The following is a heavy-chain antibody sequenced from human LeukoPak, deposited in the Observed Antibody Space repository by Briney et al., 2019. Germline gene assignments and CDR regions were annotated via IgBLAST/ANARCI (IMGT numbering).Heavy chain of an antibody. V-gene: IGHV3-23*01. J-gene: IGHJ1*01. CDR3: ARGPYYYDSSGYYYSSEYFQH. Sequence: HPGGSLRLSCAASGFTFSSYAMSWVRQAPGKGREWVSATSGSGGSTYYADSVKGRFTTSRDNAKNSPSLQMNSLRDEDTAVYYCARGPYYYDSSGYYYSSEYFQHWGQGTLVTVSS. D-gene: IGHD3-22*01. CDR1: GFTFSSYA. CDR2: TSGSGGST.